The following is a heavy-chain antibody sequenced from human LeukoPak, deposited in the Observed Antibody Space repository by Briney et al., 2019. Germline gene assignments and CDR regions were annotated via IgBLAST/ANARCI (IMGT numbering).Heavy chain of an antibody. CDR3: ARVISGWYFYFYYYMDV. J-gene: IGHJ6*03. CDR1: GFIFSSYS. Sequence: PGGSLRLSCATSGFIFSSYSMNWVRQAPGKGLEWVSYISSSSRTIYYADSAKGRFTISRDNAKNSLYLQMNSLRAEDTAVYYCARVISGWYFYFYYYMDVWGKGTTVTVSS. CDR2: ISSSSRTI. V-gene: IGHV3-48*01. D-gene: IGHD6-19*01.